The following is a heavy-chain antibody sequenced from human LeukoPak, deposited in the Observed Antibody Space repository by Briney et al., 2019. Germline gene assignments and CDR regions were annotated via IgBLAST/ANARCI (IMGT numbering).Heavy chain of an antibody. CDR3: ARRNYYGSGSYIDY. V-gene: IGHV3-21*01. D-gene: IGHD3-10*01. CDR2: ISSSSSYI. CDR1: GFTFSNAW. Sequence: GGSLRLSCAASGFTFSNAWMNWVRQAPGKGLEWVSSISSSSSYIYYADSVKGRFTISRDNAKNSLYLQMNSLRAEDTAVYYCARRNYYGSGSYIDYWGQGTLVTVSS. J-gene: IGHJ4*02.